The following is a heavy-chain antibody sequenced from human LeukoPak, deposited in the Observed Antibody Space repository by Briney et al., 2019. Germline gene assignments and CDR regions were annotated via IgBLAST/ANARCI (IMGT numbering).Heavy chain of an antibody. D-gene: IGHD5-12*01. J-gene: IGHJ1*01. Sequence: GGSLRLSCVASGLPFSSSWMSWVRQPPGKGLEWVTIIKPDGGEKFYVDSVKGRFTISRDSSKNTLYLHMSSLTPEDTAVYYCAQARSSSGYGPLGFYWGQGTLVTVSS. CDR3: AQARSSSGYGPLGFY. CDR1: GLPFSSSW. CDR2: IKPDGGEK. V-gene: IGHV3-7*05.